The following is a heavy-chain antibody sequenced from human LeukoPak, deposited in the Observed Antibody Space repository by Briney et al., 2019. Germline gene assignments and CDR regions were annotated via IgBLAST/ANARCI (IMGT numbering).Heavy chain of an antibody. CDR2: IYSGGST. CDR1: GFPVSRTY. CDR3: ARAKGSGSYLD. D-gene: IGHD3-10*01. Sequence: PGGPLTLSCAASGFPVSRTYLSWVGQPQGRGLEWVSVIYSGGSTYYADSVKGRFTISRDNSKNTLYLQMNSLRAEDTAVYYCARAKGSGSYLDWGQGTLVTVSS. J-gene: IGHJ4*02. V-gene: IGHV3-66*01.